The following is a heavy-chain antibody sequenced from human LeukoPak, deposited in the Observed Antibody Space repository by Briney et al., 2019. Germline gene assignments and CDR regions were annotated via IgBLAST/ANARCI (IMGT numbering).Heavy chain of an antibody. CDR1: GYTFTGYY. CDR3: ARSQLLDAFDI. J-gene: IGHJ3*02. CDR2: INPNSGGT. Sequence: ASETVSCKASGYTFTGYYMHWVRQAPGQGLEWMGWINPNSGGTNYAQKFQGRVTMTRDTSISTAYMELSRLRSDDTAVYYCARSQLLDAFDIWGQGTMVTVSS. D-gene: IGHD2-2*01. V-gene: IGHV1-2*02.